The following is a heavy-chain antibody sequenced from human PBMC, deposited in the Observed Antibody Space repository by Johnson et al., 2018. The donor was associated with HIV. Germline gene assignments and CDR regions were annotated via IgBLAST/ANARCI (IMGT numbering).Heavy chain of an antibody. CDR3: ARDPDGTTGTTYPDAAFDI. V-gene: IGHV3-30-3*01. J-gene: IGHJ3*02. Sequence: QVLLVESGGGVVQPGRSLRLSCAASGFTFSSYAMHWVRQAPGKGLEWVAVIPYDGYNKYYADSVRGRFTISRDNAKNSLYLQMNSLRAEDTAVYYCARDPDGTTGTTYPDAAFDIWGQGTMVTVSS. D-gene: IGHD1-1*01. CDR2: IPYDGYNK. CDR1: GFTFSSYA.